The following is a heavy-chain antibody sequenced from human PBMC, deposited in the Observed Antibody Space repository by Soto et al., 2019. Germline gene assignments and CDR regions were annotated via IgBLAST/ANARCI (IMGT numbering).Heavy chain of an antibody. CDR1: GFIFSTYA. CDR2: ISTSGGST. V-gene: IGHV3-23*01. CDR3: AHPRGYGVLDAVDI. Sequence: GGSLRLSCAASGFIFSTYAMNWVRQAPGKGLEWVSAISTSGGSTYYAESVRGRFTISRDNSINTLYLQMSSLRTGDTAVYYCAHPRGYGVLDAVDIWGQGTMVTVSS. J-gene: IGHJ3*02. D-gene: IGHD4-17*01.